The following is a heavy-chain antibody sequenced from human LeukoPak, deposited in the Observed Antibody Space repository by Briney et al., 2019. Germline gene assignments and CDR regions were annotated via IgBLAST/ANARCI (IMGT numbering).Heavy chain of an antibody. CDR2: ISPNSGDT. CDR3: ARDRTTVTIFDS. D-gene: IGHD4-17*01. Sequence: EASVKVSCKASGYIFTGYYMHWVRQAPGQGLEWMGWISPNSGDTNYAQKFQGRVTMTRDTSISTAYMELSRLRSDDTAVYYCARDRTTVTIFDSWGQGTLVTVSS. CDR1: GYIFTGYY. V-gene: IGHV1-2*02. J-gene: IGHJ4*02.